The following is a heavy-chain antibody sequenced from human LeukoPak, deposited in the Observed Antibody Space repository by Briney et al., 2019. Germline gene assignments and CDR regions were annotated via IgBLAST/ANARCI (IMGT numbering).Heavy chain of an antibody. CDR3: NTAYIDSRP. V-gene: IGHV3-15*01. J-gene: IGHJ5*02. CDR1: GFTFTNAW. D-gene: IGHD6-6*01. CDR2: IKSKTDGGTT. Sequence: GGSLRLSCAASGFTFTNAWMTWVRQAPGKGLEWVGRIKSKTDGGTTDYAAPVKGRFIISRDDSKNTLYLQMNSLKTENTAVYYCNTAYIDSRPWGQGTLVTVSS.